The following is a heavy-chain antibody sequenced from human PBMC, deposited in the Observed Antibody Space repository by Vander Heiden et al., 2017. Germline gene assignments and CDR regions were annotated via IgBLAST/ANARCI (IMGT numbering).Heavy chain of an antibody. CDR3: AKVGVAVAGTPYFDY. Sequence: QVQLVQSGAEVKKPGSSVRVSCAASGGTFTNYEVNWVRQAPGQGLEWMGGIIPMFGTTNYAQKFQGRVTITADESTNTAYMEVSSLTSEDTAVYYCAKVGVAVAGTPYFDYWGQGTLVTVSS. V-gene: IGHV1-69*01. CDR1: GGTFTNYE. J-gene: IGHJ4*02. CDR2: IIPMFGTT. D-gene: IGHD6-19*01.